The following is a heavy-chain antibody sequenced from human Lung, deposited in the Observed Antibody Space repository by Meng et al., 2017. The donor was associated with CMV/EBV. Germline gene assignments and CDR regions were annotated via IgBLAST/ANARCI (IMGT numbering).Heavy chain of an antibody. CDR3: ASGTPGRSYCDY. D-gene: IGHD2-15*01. Sequence: VHPLQSGTEVKKPGASVRVSCTASGYTFGSYGICWVRQAPGQGLEWMGWFVNYVDTYPAPKFQGRVTMTTDTHTNTAFMELRSLTSDDTAVYYCASGTPGRSYCDYWGQGTLVTVSS. CDR1: GYTFGSYG. J-gene: IGHJ4*02. CDR2: FVNYVDT. V-gene: IGHV1-18*01.